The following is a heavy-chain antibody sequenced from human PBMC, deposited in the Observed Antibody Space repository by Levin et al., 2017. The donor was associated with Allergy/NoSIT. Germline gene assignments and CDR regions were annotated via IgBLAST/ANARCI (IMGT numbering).Heavy chain of an antibody. V-gene: IGHV4-39*01. J-gene: IGHJ4*02. D-gene: IGHD3-10*01. CDR1: GGSISSSSYY. CDR2: IYYSGST. CDR3: ARHYYYGSGSDRPFEY. Sequence: PSETLSLTCTVSGGSISSSSYYWGWIRQPPGKGLEWIGSIYYSGSTNYNPSLKSRVTISVDTSKNQFSLKLTSVTAADTAVYYCARHYYYGSGSDRPFEYWGQGTLVTVSS.